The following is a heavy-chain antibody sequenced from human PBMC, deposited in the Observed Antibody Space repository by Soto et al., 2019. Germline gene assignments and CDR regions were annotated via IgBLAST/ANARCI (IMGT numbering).Heavy chain of an antibody. CDR2: ISGSGGST. CDR3: PASDYYYYGMDV. Sequence: GGSLRLSCAASGFTFSGYAMSWVRQAPGKGLEWVSAISGSGGSTYYADSVKGRFTISRDNSKNTLYLQMNRLRAEDTAVYYCPASDYYYYGMDVWGQGTTVTVSS. D-gene: IGHD5-12*01. J-gene: IGHJ6*02. V-gene: IGHV3-23*01. CDR1: GFTFSGYA.